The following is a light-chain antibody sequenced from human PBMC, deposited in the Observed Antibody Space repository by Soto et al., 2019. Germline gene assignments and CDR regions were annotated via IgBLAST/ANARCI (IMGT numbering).Light chain of an antibody. CDR1: QTIRSNY. CDR3: QQYGSSPWT. Sequence: TVLTQSPGTLSLSPGERATLSCRASQTIRSNYLAWYRQTPGQAPRLLIYGASNRATGIADRFSGSGSGTDCTLIISRLEPEDFALYYCQQYGSSPWTFGQGTKVEIK. CDR2: GAS. V-gene: IGKV3-20*01. J-gene: IGKJ1*01.